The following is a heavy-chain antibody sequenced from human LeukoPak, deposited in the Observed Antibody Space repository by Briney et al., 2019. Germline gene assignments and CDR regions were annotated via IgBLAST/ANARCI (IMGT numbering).Heavy chain of an antibody. CDR2: ISGSGGST. D-gene: IGHD1-26*01. CDR1: GFTFSSYA. J-gene: IGHJ4*02. Sequence: GGSLRLSCAASGFTFSSYAMSWVGQAPGKGREWVSAISGSGGSTYYADSVKGRFTISRDNSKNTLFLQMNSLRAEDTAIYYCAKYGPQDSGSSHFDYWGQGALVTVSS. V-gene: IGHV3-23*01. CDR3: AKYGPQDSGSSHFDY.